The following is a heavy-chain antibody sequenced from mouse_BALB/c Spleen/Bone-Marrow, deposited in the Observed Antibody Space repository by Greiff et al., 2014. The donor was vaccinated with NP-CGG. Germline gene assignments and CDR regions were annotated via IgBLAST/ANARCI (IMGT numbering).Heavy chain of an antibody. V-gene: IGHV14-3*02. D-gene: IGHD1-1*01. CDR2: IDPANGNT. CDR1: GFNIKDTY. CDR3: ASYYYGRAWFAY. J-gene: IGHJ3*01. Sequence: EVQRVESGAELVKPGASVKLSCTASGFNIKDTYMHRVKQRPEQGLEWIGRIDPANGNTKYDPKFQGKATITADTSSNTAYLQLSSLTSEDTAVYYCASYYYGRAWFAYWGQGTLVTVSA.